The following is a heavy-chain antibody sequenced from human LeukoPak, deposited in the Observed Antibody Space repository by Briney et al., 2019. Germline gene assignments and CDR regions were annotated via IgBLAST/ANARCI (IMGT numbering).Heavy chain of an antibody. CDR2: INPKSSGT. J-gene: IGHJ6*03. Sequence: ASVKVSCKASGYTFTDYSLHWVRQAPGQGLEWMGWINPKSSGTNYAQKFQDRVTMTSDTSISTAYMELMRLRSDDTAVYYCARVFDTYYMDVWGKGTTVTISS. CDR3: ARVFDTYYMDV. CDR1: GYTFTDYS. V-gene: IGHV1-2*02.